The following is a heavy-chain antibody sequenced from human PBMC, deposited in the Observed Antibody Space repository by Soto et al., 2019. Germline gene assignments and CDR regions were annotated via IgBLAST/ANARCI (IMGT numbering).Heavy chain of an antibody. CDR1: GFTFSSYG. J-gene: IGHJ6*02. CDR3: ARRRYDSSGSYGMDV. D-gene: IGHD3-22*01. V-gene: IGHV3-33*01. CDR2: IWYDGSNK. Sequence: QVQLVESGGGVVQPGRSLRLSCAASGFTFSSYGMHWVRQAPGKGLEWVAVIWYDGSNKYYADSVKGRFTISRDNSKNTLYLQMNSLRAEDTAVNYCARRRYDSSGSYGMDVWGQGTTVTVSS.